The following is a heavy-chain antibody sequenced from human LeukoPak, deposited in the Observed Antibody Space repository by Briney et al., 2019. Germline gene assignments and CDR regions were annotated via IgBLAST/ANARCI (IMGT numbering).Heavy chain of an antibody. Sequence: ASVKVSCKASGGTFSSYAISWVRQAPGQGLEWMGGIIPIFGTANYAQKFQGRVTMTRNTSISTAYMELSSLRSEDTAVYYCATSGMTTVTPFDYWGQGTLVTVSS. J-gene: IGHJ4*02. CDR3: ATSGMTTVTPFDY. CDR1: GGTFSSYA. V-gene: IGHV1-69*05. CDR2: IIPIFGTA. D-gene: IGHD4-17*01.